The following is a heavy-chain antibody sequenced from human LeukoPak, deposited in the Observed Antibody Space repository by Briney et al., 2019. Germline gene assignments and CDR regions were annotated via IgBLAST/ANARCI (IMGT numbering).Heavy chain of an antibody. V-gene: IGHV3-53*01. J-gene: IGHJ3*02. CDR1: RFTVSTNY. D-gene: IGHD3-10*01. CDR2: IYTGGNT. Sequence: GGSLRLSCAASRFTVSTNYMNWVRQAPGKGLEWVAVIYTGGNTYYAESVEGRFTISRHNSKNTLYLQMNSLRAEDTAVYYCARDYITLDAFDIWGQGTMVTVSS. CDR3: ARDYITLDAFDI.